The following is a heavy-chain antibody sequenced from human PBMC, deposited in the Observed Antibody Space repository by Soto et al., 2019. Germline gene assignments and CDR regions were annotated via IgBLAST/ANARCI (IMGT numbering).Heavy chain of an antibody. CDR2: IWYDGSYK. V-gene: IGHV3-33*01. CDR1: GFTFSSYG. D-gene: IGHD6-19*01. J-gene: IGHJ4*02. Sequence: QVQLVDSGGGVVQPGRSLRLSCAASGFTFSSYGMHWVRQAPGKGLEWVAVIWYDGSYKYYADSVKGRFTISRDNPKNTLYLQMNSRRAEDTAVYYCARDRYSSGWYDLDYWDQGTLVIVSS. CDR3: ARDRYSSGWYDLDY.